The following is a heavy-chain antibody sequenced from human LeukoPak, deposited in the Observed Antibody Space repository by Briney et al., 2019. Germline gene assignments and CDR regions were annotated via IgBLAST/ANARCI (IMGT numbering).Heavy chain of an antibody. Sequence: SETLSLTCTVSGGSISSYYWSWIRQPPGKGLEWIGYIYYSGSTNYNPSLKSRVTISVDTSKNQFSLKLRSVTAADTAVYYCAREVVYSRNAFDIWGQGTMVTVSS. V-gene: IGHV4-59*12. CDR1: GGSISSYY. D-gene: IGHD6-13*01. J-gene: IGHJ3*02. CDR3: AREVVYSRNAFDI. CDR2: IYYSGST.